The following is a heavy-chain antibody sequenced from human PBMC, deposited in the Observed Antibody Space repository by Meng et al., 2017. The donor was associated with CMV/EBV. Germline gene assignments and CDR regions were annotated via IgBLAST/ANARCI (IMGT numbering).Heavy chain of an antibody. CDR2: ISYDGSNK. CDR1: GFTFSSYA. J-gene: IGHJ4*02. CDR3: ARVAIFGVALDY. V-gene: IGHV3-30-3*01. D-gene: IGHD3-3*01. Sequence: GESLKISCAASGFTFSSYAMHWVRQAPGKGLEWVAVISYDGSNKYYADSVKGRFTISRDNSKNTLYPQMNSLRAEDTAVYYCARVAIFGVALDYWGQGTLVTVSS.